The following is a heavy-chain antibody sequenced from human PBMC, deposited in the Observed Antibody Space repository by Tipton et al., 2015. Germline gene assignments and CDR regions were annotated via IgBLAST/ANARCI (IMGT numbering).Heavy chain of an antibody. V-gene: IGHV3-7*05. D-gene: IGHD3-10*02. CDR2: IKQDGSAK. Sequence: SLRLSCATSGFIFSSYWMSWVRQAPRKGLEWVANIKQDGSAKYYVDSVKGRFTISRDNAKNSLYLQMNSLRAEDTAVYYCARSTGELRIPMFFAPWGQGTLVTVSS. CDR3: ARSTGELRIPMFFAP. J-gene: IGHJ5*02. CDR1: GFIFSSYW.